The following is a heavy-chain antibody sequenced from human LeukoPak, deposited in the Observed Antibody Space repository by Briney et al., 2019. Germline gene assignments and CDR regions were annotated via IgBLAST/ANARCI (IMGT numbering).Heavy chain of an antibody. CDR1: GYTFTSYA. CDR2: INAGNGNT. Sequence: ASVKVSCKASGYTFTSYAMHWVRQAPGQRLEWMGWINAGNGNTKYSQKFQGRVTITRDSSASTVYIDLSALTSEDTAVYYCARGIWSARTVDYYLDSWGQGTLVTVSS. D-gene: IGHD2-21*01. V-gene: IGHV1-3*01. CDR3: ARGIWSARTVDYYLDS. J-gene: IGHJ4*02.